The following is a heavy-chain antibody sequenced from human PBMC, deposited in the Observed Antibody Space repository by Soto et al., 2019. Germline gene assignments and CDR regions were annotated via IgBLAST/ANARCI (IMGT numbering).Heavy chain of an antibody. CDR2: IIPILGSP. D-gene: IGHD3-16*01. CDR1: GGPFSSFA. CDR3: ARQVQMLWAYFDY. J-gene: IGHJ4*02. V-gene: IGHV1-69*01. Sequence: QVQLVQSGAEVKKPGSSVKVSCKASGGPFSSFALNWVRQAPGQGLEWTGGIIPILGSPNYPQTFQGRVTITADESTSTVYLDLSSLKSEDTAVYYCARQVQMLWAYFDYWGQGTLVTVSS.